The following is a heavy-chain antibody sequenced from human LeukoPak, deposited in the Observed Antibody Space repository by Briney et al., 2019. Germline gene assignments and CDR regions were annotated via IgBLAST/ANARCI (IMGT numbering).Heavy chain of an antibody. Sequence: GGSLRLSCAASGFTFSNAWMSWVRQAPGMGLEWVGRIKSKTDCGTTDYAAPVKGRFTISRDDSKNTLYLQMNSLKTEDTAVYYCTTEEGYWGQGTLVTVSS. CDR1: GFTFSNAW. CDR2: IKSKTDCGTT. V-gene: IGHV3-15*01. J-gene: IGHJ4*02. CDR3: TTEEGY.